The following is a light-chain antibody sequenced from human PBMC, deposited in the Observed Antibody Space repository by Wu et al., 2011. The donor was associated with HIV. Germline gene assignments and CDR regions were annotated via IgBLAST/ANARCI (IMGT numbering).Light chain of an antibody. J-gene: IGKJ2*01. CDR1: QSVSSY. Sequence: EIVLTQSPDTLSLSPGDRATLSCRASQSVSSYLAWYQQKPGQAPRLLIYDTSNRATGTPARFSGSGSGTDFTLTISRLDPEDFAVYYCQHYGNSPYTFGQGTKLEIK. CDR2: DTS. CDR3: QHYGNSPYT. V-gene: IGKV3-11*01.